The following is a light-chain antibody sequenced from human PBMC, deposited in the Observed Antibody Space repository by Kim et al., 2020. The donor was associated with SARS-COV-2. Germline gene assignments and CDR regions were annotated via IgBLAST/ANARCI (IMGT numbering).Light chain of an antibody. CDR3: QQYNNWPPRVT. J-gene: IGKJ2*01. V-gene: IGKV3-15*01. CDR2: GAS. Sequence: SPGERATLACRASQSVSSNLAWYQQKPGQAPRLLIYGASTRATGIPARFSGSGSGTEFTLTISSLQSEDFAVYYCQQYNNWPPRVTFGQGTKLEIK. CDR1: QSVSSN.